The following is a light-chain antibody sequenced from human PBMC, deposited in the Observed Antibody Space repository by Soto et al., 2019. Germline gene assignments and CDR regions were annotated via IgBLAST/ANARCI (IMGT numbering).Light chain of an antibody. CDR1: QSVRSTY. J-gene: IGKJ5*01. CDR2: GAS. Sequence: EIVLTQSPGTLSLSPGERATLSCRASQSVRSTYLAWYQQKPGQAPRLLIHGASSRVTGIPDRFSGSGSGTDFTLTISRLEPEDFAVYYCQQYGSSLSITFGQGTRLEIK. V-gene: IGKV3-20*01. CDR3: QQYGSSLSIT.